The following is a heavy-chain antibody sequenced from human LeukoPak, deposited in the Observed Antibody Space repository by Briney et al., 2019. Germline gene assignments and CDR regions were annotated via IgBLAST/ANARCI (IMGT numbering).Heavy chain of an antibody. J-gene: IGHJ4*02. CDR3: AKDIGEGGQWAFNY. V-gene: IGHV3-30*18. CDR2: MSYDGGNK. Sequence: GGSLRLSCAASGFTFRSYGMHWVRQAPGKGLEWVAVMSYDGGNKYYADSVKGRFTISRDNSKNALYLQMNSLRTEGTAVYYCAKDIGEGGQWAFNYWGQGTLVTVSS. D-gene: IGHD3-10*01. CDR1: GFTFRSYG.